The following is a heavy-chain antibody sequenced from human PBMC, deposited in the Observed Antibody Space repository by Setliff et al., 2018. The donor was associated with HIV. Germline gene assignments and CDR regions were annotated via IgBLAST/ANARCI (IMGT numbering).Heavy chain of an antibody. J-gene: IGHJ4*02. CDR3: AKGGYGGAYYVAGY. V-gene: IGHV3-53*01. CDR1: GFRVTDTY. D-gene: IGHD5-18*01. CDR2: IYKAGKT. Sequence: GESLKISCEASGFRVTDTYMAWVRQAPGKGLEWVTLIYKAGKTYYADFVKGRFTIARDDTENTVSLQMTNLEPGDTAMYYCAKGGYGGAYYVAGYWGQGTKVTVSS.